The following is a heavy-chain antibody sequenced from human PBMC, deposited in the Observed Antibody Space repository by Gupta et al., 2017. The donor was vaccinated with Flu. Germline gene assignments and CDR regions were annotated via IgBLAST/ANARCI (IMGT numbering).Heavy chain of an antibody. D-gene: IGHD3-3*01. Sequence: GSISSSRYYWGWIRQPPGKGLEWIANIYYSGNTYYNPSLKSRVTISVDTSKNQFSLKLSSVTAADTAVYYCARQLSGFFDYWGQGTLVTVSS. J-gene: IGHJ4*02. V-gene: IGHV4-39*01. CDR1: GSISSSRYY. CDR2: IYYSGNT. CDR3: ARQLSGFFDY.